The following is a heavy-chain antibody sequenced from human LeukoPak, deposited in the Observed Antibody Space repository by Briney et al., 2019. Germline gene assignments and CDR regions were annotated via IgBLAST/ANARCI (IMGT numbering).Heavy chain of an antibody. CDR1: GESLNSYY. J-gene: IGHJ4*02. Sequence: SETLSLTCAVYGESLNSYYWSWVRQPPGEGLEWIGEIYESGTTKYNPSLKSRVTISMVPSKQQFSLSLNSVTAADTAVCYCARGAWATRLGSWGLGTPVIVSS. D-gene: IGHD2-15*01. CDR3: ARGAWATRLGS. CDR2: IYESGTT. V-gene: IGHV4-34*01.